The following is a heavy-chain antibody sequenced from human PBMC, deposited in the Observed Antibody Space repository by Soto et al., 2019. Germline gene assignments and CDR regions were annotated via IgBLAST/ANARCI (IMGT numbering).Heavy chain of an antibody. CDR1: GGTFSSYS. D-gene: IGHD1-26*01. CDR3: GRDGGRLSGGIDY. CDR2: IIPIFGTA. J-gene: IGHJ4*02. V-gene: IGHV1-69*01. Sequence: QVQLVQSGPEVKKPGSSVKVSCKASGGTFSSYSINWVRQAPGQGLEWMGEIIPIFGTANYAQKYQGKVTITADESTSTAYMELSSLRSADTAVYYCGRDGGRLSGGIDYWGQGTLVTVSS.